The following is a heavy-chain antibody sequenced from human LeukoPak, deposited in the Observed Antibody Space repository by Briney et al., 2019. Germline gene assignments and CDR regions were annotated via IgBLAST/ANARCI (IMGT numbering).Heavy chain of an antibody. CDR3: ARALGATVGS. CDR2: ISDNSVFI. CDR1: GFTFSSYS. J-gene: IGHJ5*02. V-gene: IGHV3-21*01. Sequence: GGSLRLSCAASGFTFSSYSMNWVRQAPGKGLEWVSSISDNSVFIYSADSVEGRFATSRDNAKNSLYLQMNSLRVEDTAVYYCARALGATVGSWGQGILVTVSS. D-gene: IGHD4-23*01.